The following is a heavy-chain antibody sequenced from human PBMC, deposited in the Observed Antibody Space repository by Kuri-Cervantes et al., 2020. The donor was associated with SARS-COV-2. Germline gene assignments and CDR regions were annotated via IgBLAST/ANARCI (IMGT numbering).Heavy chain of an antibody. CDR2: NNASGST. CDR3: ARGRIGNYYYGIDV. Sequence: SETLSLTCTVSGDSISSGNYYWSWIRQTAGTGLEWIGRNNASGSTNYYPSLNSRVTIAVDTSPNQFSLKLISVTAAATAVYYCARGRIGNYYYGIDVWGQGTTVTVSS. V-gene: IGHV4-61*02. D-gene: IGHD3-10*01. CDR1: GDSISSGNYY. J-gene: IGHJ6*02.